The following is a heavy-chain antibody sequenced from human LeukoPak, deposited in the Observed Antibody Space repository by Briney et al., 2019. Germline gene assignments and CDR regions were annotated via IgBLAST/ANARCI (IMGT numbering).Heavy chain of an antibody. CDR2: ISGSGGGT. CDR3: AKTTTGYSSGRFPGWPVDY. V-gene: IGHV3-23*01. J-gene: IGHJ4*02. Sequence: SGGSLRLSCAASGFTFSSYAMGWVRQAPGKGLEWVSAISGSGGGTYYADSVKGRFTISRDNSKNTLYLQMNSLRAEDTAVYYCAKTTTGYSSGRFPGWPVDYWGQGTLVTVSS. CDR1: GFTFSSYA. D-gene: IGHD6-19*01.